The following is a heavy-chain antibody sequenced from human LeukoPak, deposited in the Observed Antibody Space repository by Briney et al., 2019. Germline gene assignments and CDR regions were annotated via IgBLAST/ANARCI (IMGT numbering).Heavy chain of an antibody. CDR3: AREGAVTKVTSIDH. J-gene: IGHJ4*02. CDR1: GYTFVNYY. CDR2: INPDGGRT. V-gene: IGHV1-46*01. Sequence: GASVTVSCKTSGYTFVNYYIHWVRQAPGQGLEWMGIINPDGGRTTYAQRFEGRVTMTRDTSTSTHYMELSSLRSNDTAVYYCAREGAVTKVTSIDHWGQGTLVTVSS. D-gene: IGHD4-17*01.